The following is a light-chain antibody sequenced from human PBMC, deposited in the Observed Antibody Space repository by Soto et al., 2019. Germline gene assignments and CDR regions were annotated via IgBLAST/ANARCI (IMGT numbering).Light chain of an antibody. J-gene: IGKJ2*01. CDR2: TAS. CDR1: QSISRN. CDR3: QQSDSTPYT. V-gene: IGKV1-39*01. Sequence: DIQMTQSPSSLSASVGDRVTISCRASQSISRNLNWYQQKPGSAPKLLMYTASTLQRGVPSRFSGSGSGTDFTLTISALQPGDFATYYCQQSDSTPYTFGQGTKLDIK.